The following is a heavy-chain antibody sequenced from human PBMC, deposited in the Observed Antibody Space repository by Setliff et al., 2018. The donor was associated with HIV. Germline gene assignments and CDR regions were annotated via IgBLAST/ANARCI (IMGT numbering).Heavy chain of an antibody. CDR2: INAGNGKT. CDR1: GNTFTNHG. Sequence: ASVKVSCKASGNTFTNHGIHWVRQAPGQRLEWMGWINAGNGKTRYSQKFQGRVTITRDTSTSTAYMELSSLRSEDTAVYYCARGGLVVAKTYDAFDIWGQGTMVTVSS. D-gene: IGHD3-22*01. V-gene: IGHV1-3*01. CDR3: ARGGLVVAKTYDAFDI. J-gene: IGHJ3*02.